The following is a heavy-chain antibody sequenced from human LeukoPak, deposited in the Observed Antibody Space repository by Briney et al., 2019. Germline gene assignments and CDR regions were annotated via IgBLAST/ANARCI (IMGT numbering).Heavy chain of an antibody. CDR3: ARDSGIVAHAFDI. D-gene: IGHD2-15*01. Sequence: PSETLSLTCTVSGGSISSGDYYWSWIPQPPGKGLEWIGYIYYSGSTYYKPSLKSRVTISVDTSKNKFSLKLSSATAADTAVCYCARDSGIVAHAFDIWGQGTMVTVSS. CDR2: IYYSGST. CDR1: GGSISSGDYY. V-gene: IGHV4-30-4*01. J-gene: IGHJ3*02.